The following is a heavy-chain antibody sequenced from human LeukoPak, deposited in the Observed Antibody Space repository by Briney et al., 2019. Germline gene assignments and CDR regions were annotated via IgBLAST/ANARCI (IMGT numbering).Heavy chain of an antibody. D-gene: IGHD1-20*01. V-gene: IGHV4-30-2*01. J-gene: IGHJ3*02. CDR2: IYHSGST. Sequence: SETLSLTCAVSGGSISSGGYSWSWIRQPPGKGLEWIGYIYHSGSTYYNPSLKSRVTISVDRSKNQFSLKLSSVTAADTAVYYCARGGNWDAFDIWGQGTMVTVSS. CDR3: ARGGNWDAFDI. CDR1: GGSISSGGYS.